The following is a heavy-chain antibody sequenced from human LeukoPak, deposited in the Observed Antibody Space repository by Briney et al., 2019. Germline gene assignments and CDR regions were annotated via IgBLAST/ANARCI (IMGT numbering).Heavy chain of an antibody. Sequence: SETLSLTCTVSGGSISSYYWSWIRQPPGKGLEWIGYIYYSGSTNYNPSLKSRVTISVDTSKSQFSLKLSSVTAADTAVYYCARTLGEGYSYGYGWFDPWGQGTLVTVSS. D-gene: IGHD5-18*01. CDR3: ARTLGEGYSYGYGWFDP. CDR2: IYYSGST. V-gene: IGHV4-59*01. CDR1: GGSISSYY. J-gene: IGHJ5*02.